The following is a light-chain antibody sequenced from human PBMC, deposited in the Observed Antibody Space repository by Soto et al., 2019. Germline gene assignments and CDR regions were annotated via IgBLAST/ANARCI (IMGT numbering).Light chain of an antibody. V-gene: IGKV3-15*01. Sequence: EVVMTQSPATLSVSPGDRATLSCRASQSVDTNVAWYQQKPGQAPRLLVHGASTRATGVPARFTGIGSGTDFTLTISGLQSDDFAVYYCQQYYKWPPYTFGQGTKLQTK. CDR3: QQYYKWPPYT. CDR2: GAS. CDR1: QSVDTN. J-gene: IGKJ2*01.